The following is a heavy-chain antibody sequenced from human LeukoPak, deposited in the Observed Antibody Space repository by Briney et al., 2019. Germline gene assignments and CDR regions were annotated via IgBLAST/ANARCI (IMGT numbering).Heavy chain of an antibody. CDR1: GGTFSSYA. D-gene: IGHD4-17*01. J-gene: IGHJ5*02. CDR2: IIPIFGTA. V-gene: IGHV1-69*05. Sequence: ASVKASCKASGGTFSSYAISWVRQAPGQGLEWMGGIIPIFGTANYAQKFQGRVTITTDESTSTAYMELSSLRSEDTAVYYCAREGTVPNWFDPWGQGTLVTVSS. CDR3: AREGTVPNWFDP.